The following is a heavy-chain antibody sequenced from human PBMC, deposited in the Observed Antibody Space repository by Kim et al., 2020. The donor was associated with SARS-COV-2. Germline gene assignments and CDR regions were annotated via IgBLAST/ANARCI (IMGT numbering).Heavy chain of an antibody. Sequence: ADSVKGRFTISRDNSKNTLYLQIDSLRAEDTAVYYCAKTPASGSPNWFDPWGQGTLVTVSS. J-gene: IGHJ5*02. CDR3: AKTPASGSPNWFDP. D-gene: IGHD3-22*01. V-gene: IGHV3-23*01.